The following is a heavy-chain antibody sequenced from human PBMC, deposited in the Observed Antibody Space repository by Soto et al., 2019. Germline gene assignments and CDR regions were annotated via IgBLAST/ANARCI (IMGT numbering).Heavy chain of an antibody. CDR2: IKSKTEGGTL. CDR1: ELTLSNAW. CDR3: TNLIRGFSYSPY. D-gene: IGHD5-18*01. J-gene: IGHJ4*02. Sequence: EVQLVESGGGLVKPGGSLRLSCVASELTLSNAWMSWVRQAPGKGLEWVGRIKSKTEGGTLDYAAPEKGRFTLSRDDSKNTLYLQMNSLITEDTAVYYCTNLIRGFSYSPYGGQGTLVTVSS. V-gene: IGHV3-15*01.